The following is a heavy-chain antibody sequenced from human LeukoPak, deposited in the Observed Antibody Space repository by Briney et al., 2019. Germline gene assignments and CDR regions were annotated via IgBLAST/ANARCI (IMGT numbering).Heavy chain of an antibody. Sequence: PGGSLRLSCAASGFTFSSYSMNWVRQAPGKGLVWVSYISSSSSTIYYADSVKGRFTISRDNAKNSLYLQMNSLRAEDTAVYYCAREFQYCSGGSCSVHYFDYWGQGTLVTVSS. J-gene: IGHJ4*02. CDR3: AREFQYCSGGSCSVHYFDY. CDR2: ISSSSSTI. V-gene: IGHV3-48*01. D-gene: IGHD2-15*01. CDR1: GFTFSSYS.